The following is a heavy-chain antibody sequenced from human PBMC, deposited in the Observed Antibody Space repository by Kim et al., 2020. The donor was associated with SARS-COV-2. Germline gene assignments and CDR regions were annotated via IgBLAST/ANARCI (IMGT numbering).Heavy chain of an antibody. V-gene: IGHV4-31*03. CDR1: GGSISSGGYY. Sequence: SETLSLTCTVSGGSISSGGYYWSWIRQHPGKGLEWIGYIYYSGSTYYNPSLKSRVTISVDTSKNQFSLKLISVTAADTAVYYCARAPITMIVVVQAFDIWGQGTMVTVSS. J-gene: IGHJ3*02. D-gene: IGHD3-22*01. CDR2: IYYSGST. CDR3: ARAPITMIVVVQAFDI.